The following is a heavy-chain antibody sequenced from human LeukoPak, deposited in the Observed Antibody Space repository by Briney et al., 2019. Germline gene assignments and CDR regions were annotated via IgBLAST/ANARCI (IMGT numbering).Heavy chain of an antibody. Sequence: PGGSLRLSCAASGFTFSTYGMDWVRQAPGKGLEWVTFIRYDGTTKYYADSVKGRFTISRDNSKNTLYLQMNSLRAVDTAVYYCAKSGRDSSTDYFDYWGQGTLVTVSS. CDR1: GFTFSTYG. CDR2: IRYDGTTK. D-gene: IGHD3-22*01. V-gene: IGHV3-30*02. J-gene: IGHJ4*02. CDR3: AKSGRDSSTDYFDY.